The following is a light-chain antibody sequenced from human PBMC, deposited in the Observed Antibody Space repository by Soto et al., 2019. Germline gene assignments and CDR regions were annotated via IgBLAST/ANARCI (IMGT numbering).Light chain of an antibody. CDR1: SSDVGDYNY. V-gene: IGLV2-8*01. CDR3: SSFAGSPVV. Sequence: QSVLTQPPSASGSPGQSVTIPCTGTSSDVGDYNYVSWYQQHPGKVPKLMIYEVSKRPSGVPDRFSGSKSGNTASLTVSGLQAEDEADYYCSSFAGSPVVFGGGTKLTVL. CDR2: EVS. J-gene: IGLJ2*01.